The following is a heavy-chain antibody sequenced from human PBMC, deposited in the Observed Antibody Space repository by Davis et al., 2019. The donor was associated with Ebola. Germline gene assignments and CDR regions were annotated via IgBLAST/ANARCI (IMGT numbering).Heavy chain of an antibody. J-gene: IGHJ6*03. CDR1: GFTFSSYA. CDR2: ISGSGGST. CDR3: AKETNYYMDV. V-gene: IGHV3-23*01. Sequence: GESLKISCAASGFTFSSYAMSWVRQAPGMGLEWVSGISGSGGSTKGRFIISRDNSKNTLYLQMNRLRAEDTAVYYCAKETNYYMDVWGKGTTVTVSS.